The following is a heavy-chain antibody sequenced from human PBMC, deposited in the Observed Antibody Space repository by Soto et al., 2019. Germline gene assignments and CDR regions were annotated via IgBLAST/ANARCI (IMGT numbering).Heavy chain of an antibody. CDR1: GFTFSSYA. V-gene: IGHV3-30-3*01. J-gene: IGHJ5*02. Sequence: GGSLRLSCAASGFTFSSYAMHWVRQAPGKGLEWVAVISYDGSNKYYADSVKGRFTISRDNSKNTLYLQMNSLRAEDTAVYYFARARYCTNGVCSRYNWFEPWGQGTLVTVSS. CDR2: ISYDGSNK. D-gene: IGHD2-8*01. CDR3: ARARYCTNGVCSRYNWFEP.